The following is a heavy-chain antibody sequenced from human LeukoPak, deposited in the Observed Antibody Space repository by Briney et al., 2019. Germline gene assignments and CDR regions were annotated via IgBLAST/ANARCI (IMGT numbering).Heavy chain of an antibody. Sequence: GASVRVSCKASGYTFTSYDINWVRQAPGQGLEWMGWMNPNSGNTDYAQKFQGRVTMTRNTSISTAYMELSSLRSEDTAVYYCASGGYSYGEYDYWGQGTLVTVSS. CDR2: MNPNSGNT. CDR3: ASGGYSYGEYDY. J-gene: IGHJ4*02. V-gene: IGHV1-8*01. CDR1: GYTFTSYD. D-gene: IGHD5-18*01.